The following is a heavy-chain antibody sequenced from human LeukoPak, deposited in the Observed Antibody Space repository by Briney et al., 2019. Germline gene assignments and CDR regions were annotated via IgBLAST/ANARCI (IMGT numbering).Heavy chain of an antibody. CDR1: GFTFKTYG. D-gene: IGHD3-9*01. J-gene: IGHJ4*02. V-gene: IGHV3-30*02. CDR3: AKGHVTGRGYYFDS. CDR2: IRNDGLSK. Sequence: GGSLRLSCAASGFTFKTYGLHWVRQAPGKGLEWVAFIRNDGLSKYYADSVKGRFTISRDNSKNTLSLQMNSLRAEDTAVYYCAKGHVTGRGYYFDSWGQGTLVTVSS.